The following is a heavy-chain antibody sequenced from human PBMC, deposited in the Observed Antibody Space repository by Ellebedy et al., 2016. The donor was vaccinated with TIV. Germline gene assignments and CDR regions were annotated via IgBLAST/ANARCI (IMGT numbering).Heavy chain of an antibody. CDR3: AKMAVAGTLDY. J-gene: IGHJ4*02. CDR2: ISFDGSSE. V-gene: IGHV3-30*18. Sequence: GGSLRLXCAASGFTFSSYWMSWVRQAPGWGLEWVAGISFDGSSEHYADSVKGRFTISRDNSKNTLYLQMNSLRAEDTAVYYCAKMAVAGTLDYWGQGTLVTVSS. CDR1: GFTFSSYW. D-gene: IGHD6-19*01.